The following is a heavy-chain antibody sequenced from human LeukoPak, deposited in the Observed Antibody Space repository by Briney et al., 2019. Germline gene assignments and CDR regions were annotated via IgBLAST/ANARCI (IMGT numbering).Heavy chain of an antibody. CDR1: GYSFRGFY. V-gene: IGHV1-2*02. CDR2: IIPNTGGT. J-gene: IGHJ4*02. Sequence: ASVKASCKASGYSFRGFYMHWVRQAPGQGLEWMGWIIPNTGGTNYAQKFQGRVTMTRDTTISTAYMELSSLRSDDTAVYYCAREWLIVVTGTGHLDYWGQGTLVTVSS. D-gene: IGHD6-19*01. CDR3: AREWLIVVTGTGHLDY.